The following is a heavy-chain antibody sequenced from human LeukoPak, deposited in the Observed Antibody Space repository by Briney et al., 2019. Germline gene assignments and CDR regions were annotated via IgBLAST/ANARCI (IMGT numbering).Heavy chain of an antibody. CDR1: GGSISSVDYY. D-gene: IGHD2-15*01. CDR3: ARAREGYSSGSVRFDY. J-gene: IGHJ4*02. CDR2: IYYSGST. Sequence: SETLSLTCTVSGGSISSVDYYWSWIRQPPGKGLEWIGYIYYSGSTYYNPSLKSRVTISVATSKNQFSLKLSSVTAADTAVYYCARAREGYSSGSVRFDYWGQGTLVTVPS. V-gene: IGHV4-30-4*01.